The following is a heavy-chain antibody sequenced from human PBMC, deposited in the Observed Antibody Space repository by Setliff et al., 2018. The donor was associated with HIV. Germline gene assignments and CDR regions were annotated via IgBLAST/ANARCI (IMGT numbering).Heavy chain of an antibody. Sequence: NPSETLSLTCTVSGGSISSGSYYWNWIRQPAGKGLEWIGRIYTSGSTNYNPSLKSRVTISVDTSKSQLSLRLTSVTAADTAVYYCARGFSGDYLFTGYLDVWGKGTTVTVSS. J-gene: IGHJ6*03. CDR3: ARGFSGDYLFTGYLDV. CDR2: IYTSGST. V-gene: IGHV4-61*02. D-gene: IGHD3-22*01. CDR1: GGSISSGSYY.